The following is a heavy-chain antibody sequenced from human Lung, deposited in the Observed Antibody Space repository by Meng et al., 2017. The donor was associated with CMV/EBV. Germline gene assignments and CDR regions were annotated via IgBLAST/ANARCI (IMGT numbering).Heavy chain of an antibody. V-gene: IGHV3-9*01. Sequence: SCAASGFTFDDFAMHWVRQSPGEGLEWVSGISGNSGFIGYADSVKGRFTISRDNARKSLSLEINTLRVEETALYYCVKGGGEKVTFDAMDVWGQGTTVTVSS. CDR1: GFTFDDFA. D-gene: IGHD2-21*02. J-gene: IGHJ6*02. CDR2: ISGNSGFI. CDR3: VKGGGEKVTFDAMDV.